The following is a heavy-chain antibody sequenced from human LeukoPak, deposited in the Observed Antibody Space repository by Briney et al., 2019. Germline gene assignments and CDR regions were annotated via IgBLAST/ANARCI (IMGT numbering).Heavy chain of an antibody. Sequence: SETLSLTCAVSGGSISISNYYWGWIRQPPGRGLEWIGSISYSGTYYNPSLKSRLTISVDTSKNHFSLNLRSVTAADTAVYYCARRTSNPVGAIDYWGQGTLVTVSS. J-gene: IGHJ4*02. CDR2: ISYSGT. V-gene: IGHV4-39*01. CDR1: GGSISISNYY. CDR3: ARRTSNPVGAIDY. D-gene: IGHD1-26*01.